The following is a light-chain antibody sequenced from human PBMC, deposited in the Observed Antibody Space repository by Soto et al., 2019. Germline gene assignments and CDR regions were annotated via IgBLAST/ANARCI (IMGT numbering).Light chain of an antibody. CDR3: QQYGSSPPYT. V-gene: IGKV3-20*01. Sequence: EIVLTQSPGTLSLSPGERATLSCRASQSVSSSYLAWYQQKPGQAPRLLIYGASSRATGIPDRFSGSGSGTGFTLTISRLEPEDFAVDYCQQYGSSPPYTFGQGPKREVK. CDR2: GAS. J-gene: IGKJ2*01. CDR1: QSVSSSY.